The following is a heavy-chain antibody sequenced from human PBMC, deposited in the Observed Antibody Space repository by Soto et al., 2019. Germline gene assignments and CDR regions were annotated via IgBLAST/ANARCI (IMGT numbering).Heavy chain of an antibody. CDR1: GFTVNDNY. D-gene: IGHD1-26*01. CDR2: IYTGGTT. CDR3: ARDVGEGWFDP. J-gene: IGHJ5*02. Sequence: EVQLVESGGGLVQPGGSLRLSCAASGFTVNDNYMSWVRQAPGKGLEWVSIIYTGGTTSYADSVKGRFTISRHNSKNTLYLRMNSLRSDDTAVYYCARDVGEGWFDPWGQGTLVTVSS. V-gene: IGHV3-53*04.